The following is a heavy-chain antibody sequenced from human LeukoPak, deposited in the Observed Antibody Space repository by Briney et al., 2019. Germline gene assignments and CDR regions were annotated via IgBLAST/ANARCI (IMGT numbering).Heavy chain of an antibody. CDR1: GFTFSNYA. Sequence: GGSLRLSCAASGFTFSNYAVSWVRQAPGKGLDWVSVISSGSATIHYADSVKGRFTISRDNSKNTLYLEMNSLRVEDTAVYYCAKTVWNGKYFDYWGQGTLVTVSS. V-gene: IGHV3-23*01. CDR3: AKTVWNGKYFDY. D-gene: IGHD1-1*01. CDR2: ISSGSATI. J-gene: IGHJ4*02.